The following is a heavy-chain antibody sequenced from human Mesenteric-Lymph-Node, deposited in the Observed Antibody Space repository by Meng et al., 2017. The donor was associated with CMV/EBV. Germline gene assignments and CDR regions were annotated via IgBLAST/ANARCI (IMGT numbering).Heavy chain of an antibody. V-gene: IGHV4-59*01. CDR3: AERWEGLSWFDY. Sequence: SETLSLTCIVSGGSISTYYWSWIRQSPGKGLEWIGYISYRESTKYNPSLKSRVTISVDTAKNQFSLKLTSVTTADTAVYFCAERWEGLSWFDYWGQGMLVTVSS. D-gene: IGHD1-26*01. CDR1: GGSISTYY. CDR2: ISYREST. J-gene: IGHJ4*02.